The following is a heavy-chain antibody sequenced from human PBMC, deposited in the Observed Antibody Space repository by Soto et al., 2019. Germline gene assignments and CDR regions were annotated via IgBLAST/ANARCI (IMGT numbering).Heavy chain of an antibody. V-gene: IGHV4-61*01. Sequence: SETLSLTCTVSGGSVSSGSYYWSWIRQPPGKGLEWIGYIYYSGSTYYNPSLKSRVTISVDTSKNQFSLKLSSVTAADTAVYYCAAVPGDGMDVWGQGTTVTVSS. CDR3: AAVPGDGMDV. J-gene: IGHJ6*02. CDR1: GGSVSSGSYY. CDR2: IYYSGST.